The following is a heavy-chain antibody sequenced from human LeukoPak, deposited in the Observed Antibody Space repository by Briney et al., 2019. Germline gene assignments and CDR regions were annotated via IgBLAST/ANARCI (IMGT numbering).Heavy chain of an antibody. CDR2: IWYDGSQR. Sequence: GGSLRLSCAVSGFTMKNFGTHWVRQAPGKGLEWVAVIWYDGSQRHYMDSVKGRFAISRENSMNTLSLEMNGLRVEDTAVYYCVRGADMNYNFENSFYFDSWGQGAPVIVSS. CDR3: VRGADMNYNFENSFYFDS. J-gene: IGHJ4*02. V-gene: IGHV3-33*01. D-gene: IGHD3-3*01. CDR1: GFTMKNFG.